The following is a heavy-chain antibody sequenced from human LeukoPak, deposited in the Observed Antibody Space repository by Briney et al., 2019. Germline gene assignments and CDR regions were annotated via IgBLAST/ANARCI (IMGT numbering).Heavy chain of an antibody. CDR3: ARLGSGYSGCDS. D-gene: IGHD5-12*01. CDR1: GFTFSTYS. Sequence: GGSLRLSCTVSGFTFSTYSMKWVRQAPGKGLEWVSSISSSSSYEYYADSVQGRFTISRDNAENLLYLQMNSLRAEDTAVYYCARLGSGYSGCDSWGQGTLVTVSS. V-gene: IGHV3-21*01. CDR2: ISSSSSYE. J-gene: IGHJ4*02.